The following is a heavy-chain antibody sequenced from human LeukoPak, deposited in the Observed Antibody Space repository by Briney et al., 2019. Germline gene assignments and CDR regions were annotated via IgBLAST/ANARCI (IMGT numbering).Heavy chain of an antibody. V-gene: IGHV4-59*01. CDR3: ARGGGPLWFGELLYFDP. J-gene: IGHJ5*02. D-gene: IGHD3-10*01. CDR1: GGSISSYY. Sequence: SETLSLTCTVSGGSISSYYWSWIRQPPGKGLEWIGYIYYSGSTNYNPSLKSRVTISVDTSKNQFSLKLSSVTAADTAVYYCARGGGPLWFGELLYFDPWGQGTLVTVSS. CDR2: IYYSGST.